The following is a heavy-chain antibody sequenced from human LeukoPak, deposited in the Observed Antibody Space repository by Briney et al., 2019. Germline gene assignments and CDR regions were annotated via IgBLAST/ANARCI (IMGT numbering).Heavy chain of an antibody. D-gene: IGHD3-10*01. CDR2: INSGGSST. J-gene: IGHJ4*02. CDR3: ARDRGSTFDY. CDR1: GFTFSSYW. Sequence: GGALILSCAASGFTFSSYWMHWVRHAPGKGLVWVSSINSGGSSTTYADSVKGRFTISRDNAKNTLYLQMNSLRAEDTAVYYCARDRGSTFDYWGQGTLVTVSS. V-gene: IGHV3-74*01.